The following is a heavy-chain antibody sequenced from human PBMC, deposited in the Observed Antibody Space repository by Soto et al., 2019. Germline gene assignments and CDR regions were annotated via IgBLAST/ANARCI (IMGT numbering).Heavy chain of an antibody. V-gene: IGHV4-30-4*01. CDR3: ARERIAARSPTSSYNWFDP. J-gene: IGHJ5*02. CDR2: IYYSGST. Sequence: PSETLSLTCTVSGGSISSGDYYWSWIRQPPGKGLEWIGYIYYSGSTYYNPSLKSRVTISVDTSKNQFSLKLSSVTAADTAVYYCARERIAARSPTSSYNWFDPWGQGTLVTVSS. D-gene: IGHD6-6*01. CDR1: GGSISSGDYY.